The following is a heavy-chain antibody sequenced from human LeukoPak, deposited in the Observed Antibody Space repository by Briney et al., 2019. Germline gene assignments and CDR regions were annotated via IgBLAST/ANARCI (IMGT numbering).Heavy chain of an antibody. CDR1: GFAFSRYS. D-gene: IGHD3-9*01. J-gene: IGHJ4*02. CDR3: ARGQYDILTGLPLPDS. Sequence: GGSLRLSCAASGFAFSRYSMNWVRQAPGKGLEWVSSINSDAIYIYYADSVRGRFTISRDNAKNSLYLQMNSLRPEDTAVYYCARGQYDILTGLPLPDSWGQGTLVTVSS. CDR2: INSDAIYI. V-gene: IGHV3-21*01.